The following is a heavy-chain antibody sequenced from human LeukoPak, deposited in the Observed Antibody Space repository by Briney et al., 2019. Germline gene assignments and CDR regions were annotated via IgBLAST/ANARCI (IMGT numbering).Heavy chain of an antibody. CDR2: IYHSGST. J-gene: IGHJ4*02. CDR3: ARGAAADTGNYFDY. V-gene: IGHV4-4*02. Sequence: GSLRLSCAASGVTFSSYWMSWVRQAPGKGLEWIGEIYHSGSTNYNPSLKSRVTISVDKSKNQFSLKLTSVTAADTAVYYCARGAAADTGNYFDYWGQGTLVTVSS. D-gene: IGHD6-13*01. CDR1: GVTFSSYW.